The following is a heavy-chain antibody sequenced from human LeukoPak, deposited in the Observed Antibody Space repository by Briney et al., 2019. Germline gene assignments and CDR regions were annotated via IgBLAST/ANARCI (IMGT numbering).Heavy chain of an antibody. J-gene: IGHJ4*02. CDR1: GFIFTGYF. Sequence: GGSLRLSCAASGFIFTGYFMSWVRQAPGKGLEWVASIKHDGSEKYYVDSVRGRFTISRDNTKNLLYLQMSSLRAEDTAVYYCATDRGWRTSGYYLYYFEYWGQGALVTFSS. CDR3: ATDRGWRTSGYYLYYFEY. V-gene: IGHV3-7*01. CDR2: IKHDGSEK. D-gene: IGHD3-3*01.